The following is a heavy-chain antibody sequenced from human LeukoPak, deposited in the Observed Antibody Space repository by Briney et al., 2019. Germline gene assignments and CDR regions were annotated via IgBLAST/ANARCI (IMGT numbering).Heavy chain of an antibody. D-gene: IGHD6-6*01. CDR1: GGSISSRTYY. CDR3: ARDFSSSSTVYYHYYMDV. Sequence: PSETLSLTCTVSGGSISSRTYYWGWIRQPPGKGLEWIGTIYYSGTTYYNPSLKSRVTISLDTSKNQFSLKLSSVTAADTAIYYCARDFSSSSTVYYHYYMDVWGKGTTVTVSS. V-gene: IGHV4-39*07. J-gene: IGHJ6*03. CDR2: IYYSGTT.